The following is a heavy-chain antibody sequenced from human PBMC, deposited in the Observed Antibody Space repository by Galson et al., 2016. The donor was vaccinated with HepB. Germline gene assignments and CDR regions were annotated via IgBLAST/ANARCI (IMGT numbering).Heavy chain of an antibody. CDR2: LCWYGNKI. V-gene: IGHV3-9*01. D-gene: IGHD3-3*01. Sequence: SLRLSCAASGFTFDDHGMNWIRQAPGKGLEWVSSLCWYGNKIDYADSVKGRFTISRDNDKNSLYLQMNSLRTEDTAFYYCARDKGEGISFLPYYFDYWGQGILVTVSS. CDR1: GFTFDDHG. CDR3: ARDKGEGISFLPYYFDY. J-gene: IGHJ4*02.